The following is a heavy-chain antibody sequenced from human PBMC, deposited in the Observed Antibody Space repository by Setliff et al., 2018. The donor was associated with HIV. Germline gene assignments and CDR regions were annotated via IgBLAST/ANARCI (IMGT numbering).Heavy chain of an antibody. CDR1: GDSIKDYY. V-gene: IGHV4-59*01. CDR2: MSFSANS. CDR3: ARGAGAFGAKLDS. J-gene: IGHJ4*02. Sequence: KASETLSLTCNVSGDSIKDYYWSWIRQPPGKGLEWLGYMSFSANSNYNPSLKNRITISIDTSKNQFSLRLKSVTAADAAIYYCARGAGAFGAKLDSWGQGSLVTVS. D-gene: IGHD3-10*01.